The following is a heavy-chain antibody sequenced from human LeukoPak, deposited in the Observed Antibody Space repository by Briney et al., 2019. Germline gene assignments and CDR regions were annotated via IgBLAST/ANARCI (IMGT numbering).Heavy chain of an antibody. Sequence: ASVKVSCKVSGYTLTELSMHWVRQAPGKGLEWMGGFDPEDGETIYAQKFQGRVTMTEDASTDTAYMELSSLRSEDTAVYYCATDIRLRDYGDYRNYAEYFQHWGQGTLVTVSS. V-gene: IGHV1-24*01. J-gene: IGHJ1*01. D-gene: IGHD4-17*01. CDR2: FDPEDGET. CDR3: ATDIRLRDYGDYRNYAEYFQH. CDR1: GYTLTELS.